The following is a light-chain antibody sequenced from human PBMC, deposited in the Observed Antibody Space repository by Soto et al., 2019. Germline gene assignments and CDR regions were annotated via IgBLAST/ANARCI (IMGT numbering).Light chain of an antibody. CDR2: NTR. V-gene: IGLV7-43*01. CDR1: TGAVTSGYY. CDR3: LLYFGGAYV. Sequence: VVTQEPSLTVSPGGTVTLTCASGTGAVTSGYYPNWFQQKPGQAPRALIYNTRNKHSWTPARFSGSLLGGKAALTLSGAQPEDEAEYYCLLYFGGAYVFGTGTKVTVL. J-gene: IGLJ1*01.